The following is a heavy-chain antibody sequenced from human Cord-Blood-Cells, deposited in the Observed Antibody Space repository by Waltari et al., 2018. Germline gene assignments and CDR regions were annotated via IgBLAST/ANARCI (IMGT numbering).Heavy chain of an antibody. J-gene: IGHJ4*02. D-gene: IGHD7-27*01. V-gene: IGHV4-38-2*02. CDR2: IYHSGST. CDR1: GYSISSGYY. CDR3: ARESHLTGTDY. Sequence: QVQLQESGPGLVKPSETLSLTCAVSGYSISSGYYWGWIRQPPGKGREWIGSIYHSGSTYYNPSLKSRVTISVDTSKNQFSLKLSSVTAADTAVYYCARESHLTGTDYWGQGTLVTVSS.